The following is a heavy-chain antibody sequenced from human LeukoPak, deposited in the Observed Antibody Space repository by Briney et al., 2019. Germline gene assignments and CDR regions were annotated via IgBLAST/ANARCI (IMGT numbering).Heavy chain of an antibody. D-gene: IGHD6-19*01. CDR2: ISGSGGST. CDR1: GFTFSSYA. V-gene: IGHV3-23*01. CDR3: AREIGIAVAGTSVYYYGMDV. Sequence: PGGSLRLSCAASGFTFSSYAMSWVRQAPGKGLEWVSAISGSGGSTYYADSVKGRFTISRDNAKNSLYLQMNSLRAEDTAVYYCAREIGIAVAGTSVYYYGMDVWGQGTTVTVSS. J-gene: IGHJ6*02.